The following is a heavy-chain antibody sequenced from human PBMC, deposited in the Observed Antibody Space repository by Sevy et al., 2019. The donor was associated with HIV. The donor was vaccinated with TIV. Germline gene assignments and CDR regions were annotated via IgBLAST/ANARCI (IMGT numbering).Heavy chain of an antibody. J-gene: IGHJ4*02. Sequence: GGSLRLSCAASGFTFRSYWLHWVRQAPGKGLIWVSRINSDRSTTTYADSVKGRFTISRDNAKNTLYMQMNSLRAEDTAVYYCTRVYRGMSYFDYWGQGTLVTVSS. CDR3: TRVYRGMSYFDY. CDR2: INSDRSTT. D-gene: IGHD3-10*01. V-gene: IGHV3-74*01. CDR1: GFTFRSYW.